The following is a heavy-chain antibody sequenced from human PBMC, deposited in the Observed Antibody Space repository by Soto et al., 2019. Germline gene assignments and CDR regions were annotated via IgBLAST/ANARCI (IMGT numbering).Heavy chain of an antibody. CDR1: GGSISSGGYS. V-gene: IGHV4-30-2*01. D-gene: IGHD5-12*01. J-gene: IGHJ4*02. CDR2: ISHSGST. Sequence: QLQLQESGSGLVKPSQTLSLTCAVSGGSISSGGYSWSWIRQPPGKGLGWIGYISHSGSTYYNPSLRGRITRAVDRSKNQFSPELSSVAAADTAVYCCAAGGGLPRYYWGQGTLVTVSS. CDR3: AAGGGLPRYY.